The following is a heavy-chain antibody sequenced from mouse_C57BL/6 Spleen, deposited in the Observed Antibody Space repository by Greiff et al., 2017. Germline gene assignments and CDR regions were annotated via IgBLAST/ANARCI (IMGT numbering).Heavy chain of an antibody. Sequence: QVQLQQPGAELVMPGASVKLSCKASGYTFTSYWMHWVKQRPGQGLEWIGEIDPSDSYTNYNQKFKGKSTLTVDKSSSTAYMRLSSLTSEDSAVYYCAGATVVATDWYFDVWGTGTTVTVSS. CDR3: AGATVVATDWYFDV. CDR1: GYTFTSYW. V-gene: IGHV1-69*01. D-gene: IGHD1-1*01. CDR2: IDPSDSYT. J-gene: IGHJ1*03.